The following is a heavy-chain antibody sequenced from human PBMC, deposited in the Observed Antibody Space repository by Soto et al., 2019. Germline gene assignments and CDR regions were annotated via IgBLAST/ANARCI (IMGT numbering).Heavy chain of an antibody. CDR1: GFTFRNQD. CDR3: AKDRQFRSYYESAGHYND. J-gene: IGHJ4*02. CDR2: ISGRGGVT. V-gene: IGHV3-23*01. D-gene: IGHD3-22*01. Sequence: EVQLLESGGGLVQPGGSLRLTWVGSGFTFRNQDMRWVRQAPGKGLEWVSGISGRGGVTYYADSVKGRFTISRDNSKNTLYLQMNNLRANDTAVYYCAKDRQFRSYYESAGHYNDWGQGTLVTVYS.